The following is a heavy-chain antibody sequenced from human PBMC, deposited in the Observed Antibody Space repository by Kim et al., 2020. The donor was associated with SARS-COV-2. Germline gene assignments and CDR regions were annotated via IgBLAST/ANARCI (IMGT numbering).Heavy chain of an antibody. CDR1: GFTFSNYG. D-gene: IGHD2-2*01. Sequence: GGSLRLSCAASGFTFSNYGMHWVRQAPGRGLEWVGVISYDGSKQFYLGSVKGRFTVSRDNFRGTVYLQMSRLRPEDTAVYYCGNDLDHYAPENYFPYRIDCWGQGFQVTVSS. CDR3: GNDLDHYAPENYFPYRIDC. J-gene: IGHJ4*02. CDR2: ISYDGSKQ. V-gene: IGHV3-30*18.